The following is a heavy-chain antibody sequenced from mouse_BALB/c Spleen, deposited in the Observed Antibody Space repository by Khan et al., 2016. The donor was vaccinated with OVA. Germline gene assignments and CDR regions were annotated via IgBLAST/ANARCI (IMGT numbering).Heavy chain of an antibody. V-gene: IGHV5-6*01. D-gene: IGHD4-1*01. Sequence: EVELVESGGDLVKPGGSLKLSCAASGFTFSSSSMSWVRQTPDKRLEWVASISSGGDYTYYPDSVKGRFTISRDNAKNTLYLQMSDLKSEDTAMYYCADHLTGSLAYWGQGTLVTVSA. CDR3: ADHLTGSLAY. CDR1: GFTFSSSS. CDR2: ISSGGDYT. J-gene: IGHJ3*01.